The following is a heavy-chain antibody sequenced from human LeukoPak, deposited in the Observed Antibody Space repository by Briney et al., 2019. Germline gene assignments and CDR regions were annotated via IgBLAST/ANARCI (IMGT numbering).Heavy chain of an antibody. CDR3: ESRLGLRYFDWLLNGLDY. D-gene: IGHD3-9*01. CDR1: GFTFSSYA. Sequence: GGSLRLSCAASGFTFSSYAMHWVRQAPGKGLDGGAVISYDGSNKYYADSVKGRFTISRDNSKNTLYLQMNSLRAEDTAVYYFESRLGLRYFDWLLNGLDYWGQGTLVTVSS. CDR2: ISYDGSNK. V-gene: IGHV3-30-3*01. J-gene: IGHJ4*02.